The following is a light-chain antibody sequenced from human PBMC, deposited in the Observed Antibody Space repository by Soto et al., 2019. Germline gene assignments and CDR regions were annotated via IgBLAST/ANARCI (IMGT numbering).Light chain of an antibody. V-gene: IGKV1-5*03. J-gene: IGKJ1*01. Sequence: DIQMTQSPSTLSASVGDRVTITCRASQRISSWLAWYQQKPGKAPKLLIYKASSLESGFPSRFSGSGSGTEFTLTISSLQPDDFATYYCQQYNSYPTFGQGTKVEIK. CDR3: QQYNSYPT. CDR1: QRISSW. CDR2: KAS.